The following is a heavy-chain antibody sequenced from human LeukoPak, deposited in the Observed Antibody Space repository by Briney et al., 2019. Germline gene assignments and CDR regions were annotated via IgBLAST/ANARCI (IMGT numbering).Heavy chain of an antibody. Sequence: SETLSLTCAVSGGSISSGGYSWSWIRQPPGKGLEWIGYIYHSGSTYYNPSLKSRVTISVDRSKNQFSLKLSSVTAADTAVYYRARTWYDSSGYSFDYWGQGTLVTVSS. D-gene: IGHD3-22*01. CDR2: IYHSGST. CDR1: GGSISSGGYS. V-gene: IGHV4-30-2*01. J-gene: IGHJ4*02. CDR3: ARTWYDSSGYSFDY.